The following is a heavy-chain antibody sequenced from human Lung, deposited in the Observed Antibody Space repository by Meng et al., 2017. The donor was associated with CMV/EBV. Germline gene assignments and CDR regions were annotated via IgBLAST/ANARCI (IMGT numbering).Heavy chain of an antibody. CDR3: ARNPLYCSSTSCYIPGNYYYYYGMNV. D-gene: IGHD2-2*02. V-gene: IGHV1-18*01. Sequence: ASVKVSCKASGYTFTSYGISWVRQAPGQGLEWMGWISAYNGNTNYAQKLQGRVTMTTDTSTSTAYMELRSLRSDDTAVYYCARNPLYCSSTSCYIPGNYYYYYGMNVWGQGTRVTVSS. CDR2: ISAYNGNT. J-gene: IGHJ6*02. CDR1: GYTFTSYG.